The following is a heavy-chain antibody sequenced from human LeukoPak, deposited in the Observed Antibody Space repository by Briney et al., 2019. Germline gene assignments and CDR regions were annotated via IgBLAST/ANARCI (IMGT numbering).Heavy chain of an antibody. CDR1: GYTFTSYD. Sequence: ASVKVSCKASGYTFTSYDFNWVRQATGQRPEWMGWMSPNSGDTGYAQKFQDRVTMTRNTSISTAYMELSSLRSEDTAVYYCARDYGDSSFDYWGQGTLVTVSS. CDR3: ARDYGDSSFDY. V-gene: IGHV1-8*01. CDR2: MSPNSGDT. J-gene: IGHJ4*02. D-gene: IGHD4-17*01.